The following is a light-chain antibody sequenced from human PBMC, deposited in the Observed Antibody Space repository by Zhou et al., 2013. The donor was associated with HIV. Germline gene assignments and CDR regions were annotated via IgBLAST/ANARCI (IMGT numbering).Light chain of an antibody. V-gene: IGKV1-39*01. J-gene: IGKJ1*01. CDR1: QDISNY. CDR2: DAS. CDR3: QQSYSSPRT. Sequence: DIQMTQSPSSLSASVGDRVTITCQASQDISNYLNWYQQKPGKAPKLLIYDASSLQSGVSSRFSGSGSGTDFTLTISSLQPEDFATYYCQQSYSSPRTFGQGTKLEI.